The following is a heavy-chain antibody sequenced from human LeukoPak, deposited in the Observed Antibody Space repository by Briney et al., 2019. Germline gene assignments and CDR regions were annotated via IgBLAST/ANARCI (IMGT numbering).Heavy chain of an antibody. Sequence: SETLSLTCTVSGGSISSYYWSWIRQPPGKGLEWIGYIYYSGSTNYNPSLKSRVTISVDTSKNQFSLQLNSVTPEDTAVYYCARGSSGWPRFDPWGQGTLVTVSS. CDR1: GGSISSYY. CDR2: IYYSGST. V-gene: IGHV4-59*12. D-gene: IGHD6-19*01. CDR3: ARGSSGWPRFDP. J-gene: IGHJ5*02.